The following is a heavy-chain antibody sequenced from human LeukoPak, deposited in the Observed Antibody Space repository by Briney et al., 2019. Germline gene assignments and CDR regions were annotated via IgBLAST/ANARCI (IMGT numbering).Heavy chain of an antibody. Sequence: ASVKVSCKASGYSFTGYFILWMRQAPGQGLEWLGWINPHSGSTNYAPKFQGRVTSTRDTSINTVYLEVTSLRPDDTATCYCARRGLAASSDSWGQGTLVTVSS. D-gene: IGHD2-15*01. J-gene: IGHJ4*02. V-gene: IGHV1-2*02. CDR1: GYSFTGYF. CDR2: INPHSGST. CDR3: ARRGLAASSDS.